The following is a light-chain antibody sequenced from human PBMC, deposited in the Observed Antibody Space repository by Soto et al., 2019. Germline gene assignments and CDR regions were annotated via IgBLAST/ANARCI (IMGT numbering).Light chain of an antibody. CDR1: SSDVGSYNL. V-gene: IGLV2-23*01. CDR3: CSYAGSSTV. CDR2: EGS. J-gene: IGLJ2*01. Sequence: QSALTQPASVSGSPGQSITISCTGTSSDVGSYNLVSWYQQHPGKAPKLMIYEGSKRPSGVSNRFSGSKSGNTASLTISGXXXXXXAXXYCCSYAGSSTVFGGGTKVTVL.